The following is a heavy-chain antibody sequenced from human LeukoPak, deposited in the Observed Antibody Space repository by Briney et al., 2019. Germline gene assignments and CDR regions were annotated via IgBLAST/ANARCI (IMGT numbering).Heavy chain of an antibody. Sequence: GGSLRLSCAASGFTFSSYAMSWVRQAPGKGLEWVSAISGSGGSTFYADSVRGRFTISRDNSKNTLYLQMNSLRADDTAVYYCAKGPNIVVVTALDYWGQGTLVTVSS. J-gene: IGHJ4*02. V-gene: IGHV3-23*01. CDR3: AKGPNIVVVTALDY. CDR1: GFTFSSYA. CDR2: ISGSGGST. D-gene: IGHD2-21*02.